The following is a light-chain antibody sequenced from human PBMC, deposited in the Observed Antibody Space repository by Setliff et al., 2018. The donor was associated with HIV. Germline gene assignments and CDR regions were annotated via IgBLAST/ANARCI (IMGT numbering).Light chain of an antibody. CDR2: DVT. Sequence: QSALAQPPSASGSPGQSVTISCTGTSSDVGGYNYVSWYVQRPGKAPKLIIYDVTKRPSGVPDRFSGSKSGNTASLTVSGLQAEDEGDYYCTSYGGNNNFYVLGTGTKVTVL. J-gene: IGLJ1*01. CDR1: SSDVGGYNY. CDR3: TSYGGNNNFYV. V-gene: IGLV2-8*01.